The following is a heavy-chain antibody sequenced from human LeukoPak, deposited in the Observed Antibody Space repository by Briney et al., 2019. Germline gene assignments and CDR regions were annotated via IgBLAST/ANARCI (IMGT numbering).Heavy chain of an antibody. CDR2: ISYSGGT. CDR3: ARVGRGDHTWGSYSFDY. CDR1: GDSIRSYQ. J-gene: IGHJ4*02. D-gene: IGHD3-16*01. V-gene: IGHV4-59*01. Sequence: TSETLSLTCTVSGDSIRSYQWSWFRQPPGKGLEWIGYISYSGGTVYSPSLRSRVTISVDTSKSQFSLKLSSVTAADTAVYYCARVGRGDHTWGSYSFDYWGRESWSPSPQ.